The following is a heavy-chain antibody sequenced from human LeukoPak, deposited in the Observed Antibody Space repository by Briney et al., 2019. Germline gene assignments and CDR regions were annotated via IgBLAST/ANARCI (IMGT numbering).Heavy chain of an antibody. V-gene: IGHV1-69*04. CDR3: ASLVTGTTFGYYYYGMDV. D-gene: IGHD1-7*01. J-gene: IGHJ6*02. CDR1: GGTFSSYA. CDR2: IIPILGIA. Sequence: ASVKVSCKASGGTFSSYAISWVRQAPGQGLEWMGRIIPILGIANYAQKFQGRVTITADKSTSTAYMELSSLRSEDTAVYYCASLVTGTTFGYYYYGMDVWGQGTTVTVSS.